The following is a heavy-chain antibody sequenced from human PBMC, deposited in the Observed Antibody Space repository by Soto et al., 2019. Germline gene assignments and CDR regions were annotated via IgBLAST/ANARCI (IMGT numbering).Heavy chain of an antibody. D-gene: IGHD3-10*01. Sequence: QVQLVQSGAEVNKARSSVKVSCKVSGGSFSRYAISWVRQAPGQGLEWMGGIIPIFGTADYAQKVQGRVTLTADESPSTANMELSSLNSEDTAVYYCARGDGSGILYYGMDVWGQGTTVTVSS. CDR1: GGSFSRYA. J-gene: IGHJ6*02. CDR2: IIPIFGTA. CDR3: ARGDGSGILYYGMDV. V-gene: IGHV1-69*01.